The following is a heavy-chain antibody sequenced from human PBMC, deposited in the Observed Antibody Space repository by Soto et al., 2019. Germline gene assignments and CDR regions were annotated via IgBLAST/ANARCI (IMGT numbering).Heavy chain of an antibody. Sequence: SQTLSLTCAISGDSVSSNSAAWNWIRQSPSRGLEWLGRTYYRSKWYNDYAVSVKSRITINPDTSKNQFSLQLNSVTPEDTVVYYCEKVGYSIWPGYYYSGKGVGGKGTTDTLPS. J-gene: IGHJ6*04. CDR1: GDSVSSNSAA. V-gene: IGHV6-1*01. CDR3: EKVGYSIWPGYYYSGKGV. CDR2: TYYRSKWYN. D-gene: IGHD6-13*01.